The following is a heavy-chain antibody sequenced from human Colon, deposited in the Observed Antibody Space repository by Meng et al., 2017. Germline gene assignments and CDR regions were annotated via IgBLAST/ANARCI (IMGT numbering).Heavy chain of an antibody. CDR3: AKGVAHDMVDWFDP. D-gene: IGHD3-10*01. CDR2: ITGDGHQT. CDR1: GFNFNTFA. Sequence: GESLKISCAASGFNFNTFAMMWVRRAPGKGLEWVATITGDGHQTFYTESVRGRFTISRDNSKDTVFLHLNSLRAEDTAIYYCAKGVAHDMVDWFDPWGQGTQVTVSS. J-gene: IGHJ5*02. V-gene: IGHV3-23*01.